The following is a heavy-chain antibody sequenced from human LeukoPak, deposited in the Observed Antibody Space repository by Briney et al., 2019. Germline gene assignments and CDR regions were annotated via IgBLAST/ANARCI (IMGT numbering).Heavy chain of an antibody. CDR3: ARVPVAGTGLYYFDY. V-gene: IGHV3-20*04. J-gene: IGHJ4*02. CDR1: GFTFDDYG. CDR2: INWNGGST. Sequence: GGSLRLSCAASGFTFDDYGMSWVRQAPGKGLEWVSGINWNGGSTGYADSVKGRFTISGDNAKNSLYLQMNSLRAEDTALYYCARVPVAGTGLYYFDYWGQGTLVTVSS. D-gene: IGHD6-19*01.